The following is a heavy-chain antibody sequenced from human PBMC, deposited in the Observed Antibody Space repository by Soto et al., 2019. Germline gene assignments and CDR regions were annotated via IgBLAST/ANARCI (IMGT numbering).Heavy chain of an antibody. D-gene: IGHD6-13*01. J-gene: IGHJ6*02. V-gene: IGHV4-4*07. CDR2: VYTSETT. CDR1: GGSMSGYY. CDR3: AGNIAAAGRRYYGMDV. Sequence: QVQLQESGPGLVKPSETLSLTCTVYGGSMSGYYWSWIRQSAGKGLAWIGRVYTSETTYYKPSLKSRVTMSLDTSKNQFSLNLYSLTAADTAVYYWAGNIAAAGRRYYGMDVWCQGPTVNV.